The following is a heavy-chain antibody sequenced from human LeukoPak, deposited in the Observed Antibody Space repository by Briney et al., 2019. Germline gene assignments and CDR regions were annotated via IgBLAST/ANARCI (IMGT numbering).Heavy chain of an antibody. V-gene: IGHV3-9*01. J-gene: IGHJ4*02. CDR2: ISWNSGSI. CDR1: GFTFSSHW. CDR3: AKDKAYYYDSSQGLD. Sequence: GGSLRLSCVVSGFTFSSHWMSWVRQAPGKGLEWVSGISWNSGSIGYADSVKGRFTISRDNAKNSLYLQMNSLRAEDTALYCCAKDKAYYYDSSQGLDWGQGTLVTVSS. D-gene: IGHD3-22*01.